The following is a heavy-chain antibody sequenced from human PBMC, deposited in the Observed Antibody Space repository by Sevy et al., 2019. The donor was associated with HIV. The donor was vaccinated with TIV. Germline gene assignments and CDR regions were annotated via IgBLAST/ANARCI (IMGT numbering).Heavy chain of an antibody. J-gene: IGHJ4*02. CDR1: GGSFSGYY. Sequence: SETLSLTCAVYGGSFSGYYWSWIRQPPGKGLEWIGEINHSGSTNYNPPLKSRVTISVDTSKNQFSLKLSSVTAADTAVYYCARGPGVDYPLLIDYWGQGTLVTVSS. CDR3: ARGPGVDYPLLIDY. D-gene: IGHD3-9*01. CDR2: INHSGST. V-gene: IGHV4-34*01.